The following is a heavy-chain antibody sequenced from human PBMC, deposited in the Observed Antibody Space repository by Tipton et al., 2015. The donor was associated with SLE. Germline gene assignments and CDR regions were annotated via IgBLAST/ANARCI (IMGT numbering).Heavy chain of an antibody. Sequence: TLSLTCSVSGASISSYYWSWIRQPPGKGLEWIGYIYYSGSTNYNPSLKSRVTISVDTSKNQFSLKLTSVTAADTAVYYCARGMLTWRGAIVGVDVWGQGTRVNVSS. D-gene: IGHD2-8*01. CDR3: ARGMLTWRGAIVGVDV. CDR1: GASISSYY. V-gene: IGHV4-59*08. J-gene: IGHJ6*02. CDR2: IYYSGST.